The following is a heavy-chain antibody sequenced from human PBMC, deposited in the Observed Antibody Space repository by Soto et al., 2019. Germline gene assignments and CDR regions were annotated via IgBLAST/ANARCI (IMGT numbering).Heavy chain of an antibody. CDR3: ARDPQTRYGSGSYYNVRSYDYYGMDV. CDR2: INPNSGGT. CDR1: GYTFTGYY. D-gene: IGHD3-10*01. J-gene: IGHJ6*02. V-gene: IGHV1-2*04. Sequence: ASVKVSCKASGYTFTGYYMHLVRQAPGQGLEWMGWINPNSGGTNYAQKFQGWVTMTRDTSISTAYMELSRLRSDDTAVYYCARDPQTRYGSGSYYNVRSYDYYGMDVWGQGTTVTVS.